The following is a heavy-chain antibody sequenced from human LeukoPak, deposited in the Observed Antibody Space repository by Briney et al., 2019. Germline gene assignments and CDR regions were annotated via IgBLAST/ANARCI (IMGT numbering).Heavy chain of an antibody. V-gene: IGHV3-74*01. CDR1: GFTFSIYW. J-gene: IGHJ4*02. CDR2: INSDGSST. Sequence: GGSLRLSCAASGFTFSIYWVHWVRQAPGKGLVWVSSINSDGSSTSYADSVKGRFTISRDNAKNTLYLQMNTLRAEDTAVYYCASLDYWGQGTPVAVSS. CDR3: ASLDY.